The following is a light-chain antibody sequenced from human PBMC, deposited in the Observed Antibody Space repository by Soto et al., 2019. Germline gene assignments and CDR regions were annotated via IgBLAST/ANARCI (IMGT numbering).Light chain of an antibody. CDR2: GNS. V-gene: IGLV1-40*01. J-gene: IGLJ2*01. Sequence: QSVLTQPPSVSGAPGQRVTISCTGSSSNIGAGYDVHWYQQLPGTAPKLLMYGNSNRPSGVPDRFSDSKSGTSASLAITGLQAEDEADYYCQSYDTSLSVVFGGGTKLTVL. CDR3: QSYDTSLSVV. CDR1: SSNIGAGYD.